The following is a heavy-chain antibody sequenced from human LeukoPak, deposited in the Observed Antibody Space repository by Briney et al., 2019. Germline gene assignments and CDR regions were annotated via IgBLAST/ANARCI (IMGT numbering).Heavy chain of an antibody. CDR2: NPSGGST. CDR3: ARDLIAAAGTVTDY. V-gene: IGHV1-46*01. CDR1: GYTFTSYY. Sequence: GASVKVSCKASGYTFTSYYMHWVRQAPGQGLINPSGGSTSYAQKFQGRVTMTRDMSTSTVYMELSSLRSEDTAVYYCARDLIAAAGTVTDYWGQGTLVTVSS. D-gene: IGHD6-13*01. J-gene: IGHJ4*02.